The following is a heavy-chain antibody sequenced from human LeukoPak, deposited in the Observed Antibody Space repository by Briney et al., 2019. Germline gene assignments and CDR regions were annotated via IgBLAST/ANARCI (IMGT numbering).Heavy chain of an antibody. CDR3: ARDRGITMVRETDY. CDR2: ISSSSSYI. CDR1: GFTFSSYS. J-gene: IGHJ4*02. D-gene: IGHD3-10*01. V-gene: IGHV3-21*01. Sequence: GGSLRLSCAASGFTFSSYSMNWVRQAPGKGLEWVSSISSSSSYIYYAGSVKGRFTISRDDAKNSLYLQMNSLRAEDTAVYYCARDRGITMVRETDYWGQGTLVTVSS.